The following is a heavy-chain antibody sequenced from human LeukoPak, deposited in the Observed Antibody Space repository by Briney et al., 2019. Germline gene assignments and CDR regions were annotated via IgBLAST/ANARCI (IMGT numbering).Heavy chain of an antibody. Sequence: ASVKVSCKASGYTFNIDDINWVRQAAGQGLEWMGWMNPNSGNTGYAQKFQGRVTMTSTTSINTAYMELSSLTSEDTAVYYCATSRDDSAWSRSFGYWGQGTLVTVSS. V-gene: IGHV1-8*01. D-gene: IGHD6-19*01. CDR1: GYTFNIDD. CDR3: ATSRDDSAWSRSFGY. J-gene: IGHJ4*02. CDR2: MNPNSGNT.